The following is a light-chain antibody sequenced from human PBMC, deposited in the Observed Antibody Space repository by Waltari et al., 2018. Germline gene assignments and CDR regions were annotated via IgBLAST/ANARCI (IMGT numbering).Light chain of an antibody. Sequence: EIVLTQSPGTLSLSPGEGATLSCRASQTVSSNYLAWYQQKPGQAPRLLISGASSRATGIPDRFSGSGSGTEFILTISRLEPEDFAVYYCQQYEGSVRTFGQGTKLEIK. V-gene: IGKV3-20*01. CDR2: GAS. J-gene: IGKJ2*01. CDR1: QTVSSNY. CDR3: QQYEGSVRT.